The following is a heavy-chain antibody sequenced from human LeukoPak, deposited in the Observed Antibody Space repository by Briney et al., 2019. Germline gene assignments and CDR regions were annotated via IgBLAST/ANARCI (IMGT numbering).Heavy chain of an antibody. D-gene: IGHD3-9*01. CDR3: ARAEYYDILTGGYYFDY. J-gene: IGHJ4*02. CDR1: GYTFTSYY. CDR2: INPSGGST. Sequence: ASVKASCKASGYTFTSYYMHWVRQAPGQGLEWMGIINPSGGSTSYAQKFQGRVTMTRDTSTSTVYMELSSLRSEDTAVYYCARAEYYDILTGGYYFDYWGQGTLVTVSS. V-gene: IGHV1-46*01.